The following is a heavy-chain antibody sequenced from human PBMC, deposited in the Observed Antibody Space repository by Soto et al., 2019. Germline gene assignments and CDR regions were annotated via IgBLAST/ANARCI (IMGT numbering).Heavy chain of an antibody. CDR3: TRARAGVPAAMDYYYYYGMDV. Sequence: SETLSLTCAVYGGSFSGYYWSWIRQPPGKGLEWIGEINHSGSTNYNPSLKSRVTISVDTSKNQFSLKLSSVTAADTAVYYCTRARAGVPAAMDYYYYYGMDVWGQGTTVTVSS. CDR2: INHSGST. D-gene: IGHD2-2*01. CDR1: GGSFSGYY. J-gene: IGHJ6*02. V-gene: IGHV4-34*01.